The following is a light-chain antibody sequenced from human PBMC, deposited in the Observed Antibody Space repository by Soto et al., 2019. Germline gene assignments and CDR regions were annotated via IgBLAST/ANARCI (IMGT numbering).Light chain of an antibody. Sequence: EIVLTQSPGTLSLSPGERATLSCRASQSVSSTFLAWYQQKPGQAPRLLIFGVSNRATGIPDRFSGSGSGTDFTLTISRLEPEDFAVYYCGQFVSAPPRKFGQGTKVEIK. V-gene: IGKV3-20*01. CDR3: GQFVSAPPRK. J-gene: IGKJ1*01. CDR2: GVS. CDR1: QSVSSTF.